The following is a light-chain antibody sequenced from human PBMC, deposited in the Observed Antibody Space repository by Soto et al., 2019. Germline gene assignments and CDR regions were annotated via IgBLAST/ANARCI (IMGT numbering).Light chain of an antibody. V-gene: IGLV2-14*03. CDR3: CSYTSDLTPYV. CDR2: GVT. CDR1: SSDIGAHDD. J-gene: IGLJ1*01. Sequence: QSVLTQPASVSGSPGQSITIPCTGTSSDIGAHDDVSWYQQHPGKVPKLLIYGVTDRPSGISNRFSGSKSGNVASLTISGLQAEDEADYYCCSYTSDLTPYVFGTGTKVTVL.